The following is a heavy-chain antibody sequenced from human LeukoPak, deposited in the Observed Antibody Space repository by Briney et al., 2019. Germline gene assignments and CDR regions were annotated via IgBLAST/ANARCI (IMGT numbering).Heavy chain of an antibody. V-gene: IGHV3-23*01. D-gene: IGHD1-1*01. J-gene: IGHJ4*02. Sequence: GGSLRLSCAASGFTFSGYAMSWVRLAPGKGLEWVSAITAGGDGTYYADSVKGRFTISSDNLKNMLFLQMNSLRAEDTAIYYCAKSHASIWNVYDYWGQGTLVTVSS. CDR2: ITAGGDGT. CDR1: GFTFSGYA. CDR3: AKSHASIWNVYDY.